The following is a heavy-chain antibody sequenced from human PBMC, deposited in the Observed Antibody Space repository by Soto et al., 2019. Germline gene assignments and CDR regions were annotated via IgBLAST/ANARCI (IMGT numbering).Heavy chain of an antibody. Sequence: GGSLRLSCAASGFTFCSYAMSWVRQAPGKGLEWVSAISGSGGSTYYADSVKGRSTISRDNSKNTLYLQMNSLRAEDTAVYYCAKESRCSGGSCYFDYWGQGTLVTVSS. J-gene: IGHJ4*02. V-gene: IGHV3-23*01. CDR1: GFTFCSYA. CDR2: ISGSGGST. CDR3: AKESRCSGGSCYFDY. D-gene: IGHD2-15*01.